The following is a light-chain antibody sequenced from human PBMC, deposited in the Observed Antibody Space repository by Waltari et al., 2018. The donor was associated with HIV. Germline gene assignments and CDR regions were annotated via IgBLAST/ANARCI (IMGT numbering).Light chain of an antibody. CDR2: KVS. Sequence: VVMTQSQLSLPVTLGQPASISCRSSQSLVYRDGNTYLIWFQQRPGQSPRRLIYKVSNRDSGVPDRFSGSGSGTDFTLKISRVEAEDVGVYYCMQGTHWPYTFGQGTKLKIK. CDR1: QSLVYRDGNTY. J-gene: IGKJ2*01. V-gene: IGKV2-30*01. CDR3: MQGTHWPYT.